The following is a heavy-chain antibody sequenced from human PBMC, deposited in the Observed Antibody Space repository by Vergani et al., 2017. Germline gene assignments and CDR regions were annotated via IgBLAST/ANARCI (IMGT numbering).Heavy chain of an antibody. Sequence: QVQLQESGPGLVKPSETLSLTCTVSGGSISSYYWSWIRQPPGKGLEWIGYIYYSGSTNYNPSLESRVTISVDTSKNQFSLKLSSVTAADTAVYYCARDVLGFWFDPWGQGTLVTVSS. D-gene: IGHD2-15*01. CDR1: GGSISSYY. J-gene: IGHJ5*02. CDR3: ARDVLGFWFDP. CDR2: IYYSGST. V-gene: IGHV4-59*01.